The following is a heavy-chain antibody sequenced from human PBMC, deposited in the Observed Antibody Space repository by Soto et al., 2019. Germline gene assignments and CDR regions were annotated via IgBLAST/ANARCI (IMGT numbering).Heavy chain of an antibody. V-gene: IGHV1-3*01. CDR3: ARETGSGWLAFDY. CDR1: GYTFTSYA. Sequence: GASVKVSCKASGYTFTSYAMHWVRQAPGQRLEWMGWINAGNGNTKYSQKSQGRVTITRDTSASTAYMELSSLRSEDTAVYYCARETGSGWLAFDYWGQGTLVTVSS. CDR2: INAGNGNT. D-gene: IGHD6-19*01. J-gene: IGHJ4*02.